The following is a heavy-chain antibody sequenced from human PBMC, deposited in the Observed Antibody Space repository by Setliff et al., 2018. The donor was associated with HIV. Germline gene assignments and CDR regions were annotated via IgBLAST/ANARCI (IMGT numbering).Heavy chain of an antibody. V-gene: IGHV1-69*13. Sequence: ASVKVSCKASGGIFNTYGMNWVRQAPGQGLEWMGGIIPIARAPNYAQKFQGRVTITADESTTTVYMEVRSLKSEDTALYYCARGPLYGYDRGYFDYWGQGTLVTVSS. CDR2: IIPIARAP. D-gene: IGHD5-12*01. J-gene: IGHJ4*02. CDR3: ARGPLYGYDRGYFDY. CDR1: GGIFNTYG.